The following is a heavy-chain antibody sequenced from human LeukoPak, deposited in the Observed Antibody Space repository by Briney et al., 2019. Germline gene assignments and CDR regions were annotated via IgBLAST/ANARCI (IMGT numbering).Heavy chain of an antibody. CDR3: ARGLQLLGTFDY. D-gene: IGHD2-2*01. V-gene: IGHV4-39*07. CDR1: GGSISSSSYY. CDR2: IYYSGST. J-gene: IGHJ4*02. Sequence: SETLSLTCTVSGGSISSSSYYWGWIRQPPGKGLEWIGSIYYSGSTYYNPSLKSRVTISVDTSKNQFSLKLSSVTAADTAVYYCARGLQLLGTFDYWGQGTLVTVSS.